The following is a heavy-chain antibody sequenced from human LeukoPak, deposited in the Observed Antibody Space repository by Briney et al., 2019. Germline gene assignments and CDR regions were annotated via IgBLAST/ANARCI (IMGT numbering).Heavy chain of an antibody. CDR3: AREQAGGYFDS. V-gene: IGHV3-21*01. CDR2: ISSSSYI. D-gene: IGHD3-10*01. CDR1: GFTFSSYS. J-gene: IGHJ4*02. Sequence: GGSLRLSRAASGFTFSSYSMNWVRQAPGKGLEWVSSISSSSYIYYAESVKGRFSISRDNAKISLYLQMNSLRAEDTAVYYSAREQAGGYFDSWGQGTLVTVSP.